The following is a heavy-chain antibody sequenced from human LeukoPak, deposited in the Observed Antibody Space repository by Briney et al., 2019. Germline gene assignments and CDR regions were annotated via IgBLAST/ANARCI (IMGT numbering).Heavy chain of an antibody. CDR3: ARSTHCSSTSCYAFDI. J-gene: IGHJ3*02. CDR2: IKQDGSEK. D-gene: IGHD2-2*01. Sequence: GGSLRLSCVASGFTFSRYWMSWVRQAPGKGLEWVANIKQDGSEKYYVDSVKGRFTISRDNAKNSLYLQMNSLRAEDTAVYYCARSTHCSSTSCYAFDIWGQGIMVTVSS. CDR1: GFTFSRYW. V-gene: IGHV3-7*01.